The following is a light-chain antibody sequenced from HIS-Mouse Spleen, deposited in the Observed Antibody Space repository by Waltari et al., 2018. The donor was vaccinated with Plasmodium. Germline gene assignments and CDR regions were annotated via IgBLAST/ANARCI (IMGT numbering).Light chain of an antibody. Sequence: SYELTQPPSVSVSPGQTASITCSGDKLGDKYACWYQQKPGQSPVLVIYQDNKRPSGIPGRVSGSNSGNTATLTISGTQAMDEADYYGQAWDSSTAWVFGGGTKLTVL. CDR3: QAWDSSTAWV. V-gene: IGLV3-1*01. J-gene: IGLJ2*01. CDR2: QDN. CDR1: KLGDKY.